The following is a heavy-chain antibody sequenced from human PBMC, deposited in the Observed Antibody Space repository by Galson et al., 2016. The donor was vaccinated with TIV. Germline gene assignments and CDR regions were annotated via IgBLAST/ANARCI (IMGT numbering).Heavy chain of an antibody. CDR2: IVPMFGTT. V-gene: IGHV1-69*13. J-gene: IGHJ5*02. Sequence: SVKVSCKASGVTFSYFAFSWVRQAPGQGLEWMGGIVPMFGTTNYAQKFQGRVTISADESTTTAYLELSSLRSEDTGVYYCARGRGIYDSSGYFLFDHWGQGTLVTVSS. CDR1: GVTFSYFA. D-gene: IGHD3-22*01. CDR3: ARGRGIYDSSGYFLFDH.